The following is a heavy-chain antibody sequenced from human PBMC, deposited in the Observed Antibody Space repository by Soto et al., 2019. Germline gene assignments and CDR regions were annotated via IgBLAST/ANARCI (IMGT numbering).Heavy chain of an antibody. J-gene: IGHJ4*02. CDR1: GFTFSSYG. CDR3: AKDWEEESDELLYPWVED. CDR2: ISHDGSNK. D-gene: IGHD2-2*02. V-gene: IGHV3-30*18. Sequence: QVQLVESGGGVVQPGRSLRLSCAASGFTFSSYGMHWVRQAPGKGLEWVTVISHDGSNKYYADSVKGRFTISRDNSKNTLYLQMNSLRAEDTAVFYCAKDWEEESDELLYPWVEDWGQGTLVTVSS.